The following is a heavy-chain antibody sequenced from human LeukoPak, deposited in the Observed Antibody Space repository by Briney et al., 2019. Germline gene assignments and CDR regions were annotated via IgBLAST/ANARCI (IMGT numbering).Heavy chain of an antibody. V-gene: IGHV3-11*01. CDR1: GFTFSDYY. Sequence: PGGSLRLSCAASGFTFSDYYMSWIRQAPGKGLEWVSYISSSGSTIYYADSVKGRFTISRDNAKNSLYLQMNSLRAEDTAVYYCARDGPPARGVIRWALYYYGMDVWGQGTTVTVSS. J-gene: IGHJ6*02. D-gene: IGHD3-10*01. CDR2: ISSSGSTI. CDR3: ARDGPPARGVIRWALYYYGMDV.